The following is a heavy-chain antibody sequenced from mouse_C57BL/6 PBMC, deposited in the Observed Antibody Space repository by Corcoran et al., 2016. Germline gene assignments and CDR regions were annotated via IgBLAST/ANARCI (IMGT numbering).Heavy chain of an antibody. Sequence: QVQLQQSGAELVKPGASVKISCKASGYAFSSYWMNWVKQRPGKGLEWIGQIYPGDGDTNYNGKFKGKATLTADKSSSTAYMQRSSLTSEDSAVYFCARERGYYYDTRGYAMDYWGQGTSVTVSS. CDR1: GYAFSSYW. D-gene: IGHD1-1*01. CDR3: ARERGYYYDTRGYAMDY. J-gene: IGHJ4*01. V-gene: IGHV1-80*01. CDR2: IYPGDGDT.